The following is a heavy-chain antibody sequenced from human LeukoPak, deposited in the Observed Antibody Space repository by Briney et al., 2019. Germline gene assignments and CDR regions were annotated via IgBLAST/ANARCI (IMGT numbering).Heavy chain of an antibody. CDR1: GFPFSSYA. D-gene: IGHD6-19*01. CDR2: ISGSGGST. J-gene: IGHJ5*02. CDR3: AKDPLAVPWFDP. V-gene: IGHV3-23*01. Sequence: PGGSLRLSCAASGFPFSSYAMSWVRQAPGKGLEWGSAISGSGGSTYYADSVKGRFTISRDNSKNTLYLQMNSLRAEDTAVYYCAKDPLAVPWFDPWGQGTLVTVSS.